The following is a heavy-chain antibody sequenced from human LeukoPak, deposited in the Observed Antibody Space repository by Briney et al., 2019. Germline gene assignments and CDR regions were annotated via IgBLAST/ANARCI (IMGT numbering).Heavy chain of an antibody. CDR1: GYTFTGYY. V-gene: IGHV1-2*02. Sequence: ASVKVSCKASGYTFTGYYMHWVRQAPGQGLEWMGWINPNSGGTHYAQNFQGRVTMTRDTSISTAYMDLSSLRSDDTAVYYCARGGDFIVFPPAMPDDSWGQGPLVPVS. CDR2: INPNSGGT. J-gene: IGHJ4*02. CDR3: ARGGDFIVFPPAMPDDS. D-gene: IGHD2-2*01.